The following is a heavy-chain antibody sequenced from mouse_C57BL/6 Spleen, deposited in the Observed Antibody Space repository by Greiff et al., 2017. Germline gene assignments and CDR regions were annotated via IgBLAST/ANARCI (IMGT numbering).Heavy chain of an antibody. Sequence: QVQLQQPGAELVKPGASVKLSCKASGYTFTSYWMHWVKQRPGQGLEWIGMIHPNSGSTNYNEKFKSKATLTVDKSSSTAYMQLSSLTSEDSAVYYCALTGYGSSYEYWYIDVWGKGTTVTVSS. D-gene: IGHD1-1*01. J-gene: IGHJ1*03. V-gene: IGHV1-64*01. CDR3: ALTGYGSSYEYWYIDV. CDR2: IHPNSGST. CDR1: GYTFTSYW.